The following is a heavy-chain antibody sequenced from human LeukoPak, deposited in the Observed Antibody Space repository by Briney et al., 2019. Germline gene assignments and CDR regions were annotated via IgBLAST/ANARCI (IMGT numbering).Heavy chain of an antibody. V-gene: IGHV3-21*01. J-gene: IGHJ4*02. Sequence: GGSLRLSCAASGFTFINYPMHWVRQPPGKGLEYVSSISSSSSYIYYADSVKGRFTISRDNAKNSLYLQMNSLRAEDTAVYYCARDRGSYGSGSYFDYWGQGTLVTVSS. CDR1: GFTFINYP. CDR3: ARDRGSYGSGSYFDY. CDR2: ISSSSSYI. D-gene: IGHD3-10*01.